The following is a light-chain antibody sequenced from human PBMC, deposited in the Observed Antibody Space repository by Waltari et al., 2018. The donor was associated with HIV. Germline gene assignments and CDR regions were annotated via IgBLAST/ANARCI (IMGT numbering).Light chain of an antibody. CDR3: ATWEHRLNGPI. CDR1: SSHIGQYS. Sequence: QSVLTQPPSASGTPGKRVTSPCSGDSSHIGQYSVNWYQQVPGTAPKLLSYNNNQWPSGVPDRFSGSKSGTSASLAISGLQSEDEADYYCATWEHRLNGPIFGGGTRLTVL. CDR2: NNN. J-gene: IGLJ2*01. V-gene: IGLV1-44*01.